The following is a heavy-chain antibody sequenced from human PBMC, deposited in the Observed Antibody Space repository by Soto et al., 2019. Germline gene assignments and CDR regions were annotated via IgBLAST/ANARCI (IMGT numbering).Heavy chain of an antibody. CDR1: GFTFDDYA. CDR2: ISWNSGTV. Sequence: SLRLSCAASGFTFDDYAMHWVRQAPGKGLEWVSGISWNSGTVGYADSVKGRFTISRDNAKNSLYLQMNSLRAEDTALYYCAKDISARHPYYFDYWGQGTLVTVSS. V-gene: IGHV3-9*01. J-gene: IGHJ4*02. D-gene: IGHD6-6*01. CDR3: AKDISARHPYYFDY.